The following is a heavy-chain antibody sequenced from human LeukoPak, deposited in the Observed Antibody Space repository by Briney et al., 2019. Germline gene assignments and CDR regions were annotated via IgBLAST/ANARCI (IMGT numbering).Heavy chain of an antibody. D-gene: IGHD3-22*01. Sequence: PGGSLRLSCAASGFTFSSSAMSWVRQAPGKGLEWVSAISNNGGYTYYADSVQGRFTISRDNSKSTLCLQMNSLRAEDTAVYYCAKGPIVVVITEGSFDYWGQGTLVTVSS. CDR2: ISNNGGYT. CDR1: GFTFSSSA. J-gene: IGHJ4*02. CDR3: AKGPIVVVITEGSFDY. V-gene: IGHV3-23*01.